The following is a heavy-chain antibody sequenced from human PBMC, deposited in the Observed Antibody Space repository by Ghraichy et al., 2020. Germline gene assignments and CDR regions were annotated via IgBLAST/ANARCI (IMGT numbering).Heavy chain of an antibody. CDR1: GGTFSSYA. CDR3: ARGVEMATTTDAFDI. J-gene: IGHJ3*02. CDR2: IIPILGIA. Sequence: SVKVSCKASGGTFSSYAISWVRQAPGQGLEWMGRIIPILGIANYAQKFQGRVTITADKSTSTAYMELSSLRSEDTAVYYCARGVEMATTTDAFDIWGQGTMVTVSS. V-gene: IGHV1-69*04. D-gene: IGHD5-24*01.